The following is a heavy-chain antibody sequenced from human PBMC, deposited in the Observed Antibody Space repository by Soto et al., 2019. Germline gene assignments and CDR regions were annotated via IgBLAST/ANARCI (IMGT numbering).Heavy chain of an antibody. CDR2: INPNSGGT. CDR3: AKEQATEKPEGVDF. CDR1: GYTFSDYY. D-gene: IGHD1-1*01. Sequence: AASVKVSCKASGYTFSDYYIHWVRQAPGQGLEWMGWINPNSGGTKYAPKFQGGVTMTRDTSITTAYMELSRLRSGDTAVYYCAKEQATEKPEGVDFWGQGTLVTVSS. J-gene: IGHJ4*02. V-gene: IGHV1-2*02.